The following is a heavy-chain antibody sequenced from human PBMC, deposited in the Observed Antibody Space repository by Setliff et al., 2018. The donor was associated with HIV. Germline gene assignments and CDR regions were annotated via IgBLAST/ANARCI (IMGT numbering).Heavy chain of an antibody. CDR3: IIAYSSGWLAPMGFDS. Sequence: PSETLSLTCTVSGGSISSSSYYWGCIRQPPGKGLGWIGSIYYTGSANYNPSLKSRVTMSVDTSKNQFSLKLSSVTAADTAVYYCIIAYSSGWLAPMGFDSWGQGTLVTVSS. CDR2: IYYTGSA. V-gene: IGHV4-39*01. D-gene: IGHD6-19*01. CDR1: GGSISSSSYY. J-gene: IGHJ4*02.